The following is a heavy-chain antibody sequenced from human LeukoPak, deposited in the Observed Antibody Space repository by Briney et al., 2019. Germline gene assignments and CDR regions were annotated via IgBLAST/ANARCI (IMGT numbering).Heavy chain of an antibody. J-gene: IGHJ4*02. D-gene: IGHD3-10*01. Sequence: GGSLRLSCAASGLIVSSNYMTWVRQAPGKGLEWVSVIYSGGSIYYADSVMGRFTISRDNSKNTLYLQMNSLRAEDTALYYCAKGGRGFGELLLDYWGQGTLVTVSS. CDR1: GLIVSSNY. CDR2: IYSGGSI. V-gene: IGHV3-53*01. CDR3: AKGGRGFGELLLDY.